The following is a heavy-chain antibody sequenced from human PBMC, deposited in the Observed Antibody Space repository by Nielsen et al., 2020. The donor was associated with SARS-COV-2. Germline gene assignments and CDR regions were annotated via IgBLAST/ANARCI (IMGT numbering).Heavy chain of an antibody. CDR2: IRYDGSDS. CDR1: GFTFNNFD. CDR3: VKWVQLDLGYYYHGMDV. J-gene: IGHJ6*02. V-gene: IGHV3-30*02. Sequence: GGSLRLSCAASGFTFNNFDMHWARQAPGRGLEWVAFIRYDGSDSFYADSVKGRFMISRDNSKNTLYLQMNSLRADDTAVYYCVKWVQLDLGYYYHGMDVWGQGTTVTVSS. D-gene: IGHD6-6*01.